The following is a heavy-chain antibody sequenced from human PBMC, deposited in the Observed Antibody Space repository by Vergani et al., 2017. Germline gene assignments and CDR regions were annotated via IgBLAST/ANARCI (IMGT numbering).Heavy chain of an antibody. V-gene: IGHV3-49*04. J-gene: IGHJ6*04. D-gene: IGHD3-22*01. CDR3: ARSFWFRERITMIVVVPYYYYYGMDV. CDR1: GFTLGVYA. CDR2: IWSKPYGGTT. Sequence: EVHLVESGGGLVQPGRSLRLSCSGSGFTLGVYAMTWVRQAPGKGLEWVAFIWSKPYGGTTEYAASVKGRFTISRDDSKSIAYLQMSSLKAEDTAVYYCARSFWFRERITMIVVVPYYYYYGMDVWGKGP.